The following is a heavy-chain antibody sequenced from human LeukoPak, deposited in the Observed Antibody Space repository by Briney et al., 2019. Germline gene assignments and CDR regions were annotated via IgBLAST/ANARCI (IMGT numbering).Heavy chain of an antibody. J-gene: IGHJ2*01. Sequence: GGSLRLSCAASGFAFINYWKSWVRQAPGKGLEWLANINQDGSEIYYVDSVKGRFTISIDNGKNSLYLQINSLRADDTAVYYCARDQGSMIVVRTTIWFFDLWGRGTLVTVSS. D-gene: IGHD3-22*01. CDR1: GFAFINYW. CDR3: ARDQGSMIVVRTTIWFFDL. V-gene: IGHV3-7*01. CDR2: INQDGSEI.